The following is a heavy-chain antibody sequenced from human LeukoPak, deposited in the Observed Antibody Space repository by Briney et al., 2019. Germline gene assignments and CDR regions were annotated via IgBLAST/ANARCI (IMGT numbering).Heavy chain of an antibody. CDR2: INHSGST. CDR1: GGSFSGYY. J-gene: IGHJ4*02. CDR3: ARDRGN. Sequence: PSETLSLTCAVYGGSFSGYYWSWIRQPPGKGLEWIGEINHSGSTYYNPSLKSRVTISVDTSKNQFSLKLSSVTAADTAVYYCARDRGNWGQGTLVTVSS. V-gene: IGHV4-34*09.